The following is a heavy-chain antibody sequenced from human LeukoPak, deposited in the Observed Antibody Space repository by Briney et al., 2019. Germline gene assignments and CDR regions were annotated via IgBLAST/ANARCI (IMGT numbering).Heavy chain of an antibody. CDR1: GGSISSNGYY. D-gene: IGHD3-9*01. CDR3: GVLVADAFDI. J-gene: IGHJ3*02. Sequence: SETLSLTCTVSGGSISSNGYYWSWFRQPPGKGLEWIGYIYHSGTTDYNPSLKSRVTISVDTSKNQFSLKLSSVTAADTAVYYCGVLVADAFDIWGQGTMVTVSS. CDR2: IYHSGTT. V-gene: IGHV4-30-2*01.